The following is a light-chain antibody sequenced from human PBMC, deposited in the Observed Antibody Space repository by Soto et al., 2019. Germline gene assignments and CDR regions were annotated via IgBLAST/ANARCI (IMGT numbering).Light chain of an antibody. Sequence: QAVVTQPPSASGSPGQSVTISCTGTRSDVGGYNYVSWYQQHPDKAPKLMIYEVSKRPSGVPDRFSGSKSGNTASLTVSGLQAEDEAYYYCTSYAGSNNVLFGGGTKVTVL. J-gene: IGLJ2*01. CDR3: TSYAGSNNVL. CDR2: EVS. CDR1: RSDVGGYNY. V-gene: IGLV2-8*01.